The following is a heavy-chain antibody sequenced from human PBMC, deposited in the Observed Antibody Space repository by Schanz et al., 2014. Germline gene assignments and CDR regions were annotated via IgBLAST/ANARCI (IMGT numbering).Heavy chain of an antibody. V-gene: IGHV3-30*03. CDR2: TSTDGTKT. D-gene: IGHD3-16*01. CDR1: GFTVTSYY. CDR3: TRDRGALINHNDALDL. J-gene: IGHJ3*01. Sequence: VQLVESGGALVQPGGSLRLSCAASGFTVTSYYMSWVRQAPGQGLEKVAVTSTDGTKTYYAASVRGRFTISRDNSKNTVYLQMNSLRSEDTAVYYCTRDRGALINHNDALDLWGQGTMVSVSS.